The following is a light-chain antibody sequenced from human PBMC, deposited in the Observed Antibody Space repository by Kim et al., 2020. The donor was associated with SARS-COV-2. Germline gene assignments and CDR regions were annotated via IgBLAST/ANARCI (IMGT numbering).Light chain of an antibody. Sequence: APGKTARITCGGNNIGSKSVHWYQQKPGQAPVLVIYYDSDRPSGIPERFSGSNSGNTATLIISRVEAGDEADYYCQVWDSSSDHRVFGGGTQLTVL. V-gene: IGLV3-21*04. CDR3: QVWDSSSDHRV. CDR2: YDS. J-gene: IGLJ3*02. CDR1: NIGSKS.